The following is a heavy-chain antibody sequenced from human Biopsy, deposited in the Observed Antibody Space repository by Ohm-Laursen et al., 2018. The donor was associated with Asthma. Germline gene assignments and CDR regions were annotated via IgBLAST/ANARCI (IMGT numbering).Heavy chain of an antibody. J-gene: IGHJ4*02. CDR2: ISYDGSSI. Sequence: GQTLSLTCAASRFTYEMHWVRQAPGKGLVWVAVISYDGSSIYYADSVKGRFTISRDNSKNTLSLQMNSLTAEDTAVYYCAREGVAGTHIEDWGQGTLVTVSS. CDR1: RFTYE. CDR3: AREGVAGTHIED. V-gene: IGHV3-30-3*01. D-gene: IGHD6-19*01.